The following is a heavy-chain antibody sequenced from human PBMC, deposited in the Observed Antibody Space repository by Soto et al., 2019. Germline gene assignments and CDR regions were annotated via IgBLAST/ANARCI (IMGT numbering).Heavy chain of an antibody. CDR3: ARPHYDSNTFYYFFDY. J-gene: IGHJ4*02. Sequence: QVQLQQWGAGLLKPSETLSLTCAVYGGSFSGYFWSWIRQPPGKGLEWFGEIFHGGSTNYSPSLKRRVTISVDTSKNQFSLELSSVTAADTAVYYCARPHYDSNTFYYFFDYWGQGTLVTVSS. CDR2: IFHGGST. V-gene: IGHV4-34*12. D-gene: IGHD3-22*01. CDR1: GGSFSGYF.